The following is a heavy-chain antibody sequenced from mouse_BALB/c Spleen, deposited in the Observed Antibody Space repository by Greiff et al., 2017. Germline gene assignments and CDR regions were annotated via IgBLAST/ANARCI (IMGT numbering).Heavy chain of an antibody. D-gene: IGHD2-1*01. CDR3: ARFYYGDAMDY. J-gene: IGHJ4*01. CDR2: IYPGNGDT. Sequence: LQQSGAELVKPGASVKMSCKASGYTFTSYNMHWVKQTPGQGLEWIGAIYPGNGDTSYNQKFKGKATLTADKSSSTAYMQLSSLTSEDSAVYYCARFYYGDAMDYWGQGTSVTVSS. V-gene: IGHV1-12*01. CDR1: GYTFTSYN.